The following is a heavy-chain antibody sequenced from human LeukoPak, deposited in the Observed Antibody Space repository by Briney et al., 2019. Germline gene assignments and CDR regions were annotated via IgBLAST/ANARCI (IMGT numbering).Heavy chain of an antibody. Sequence: GGSLRLSCAASGFTFSSYGMHWVRQAPGKGLEWVAFIRYDGSNKYYADPAKVRFTISRDNSKNTLYLQMNSLRAEDTAVYYCAKDGSPKHVDFDYWGQGTLVTVSS. CDR1: GFTFSSYG. CDR3: AKDGSPKHVDFDY. J-gene: IGHJ4*02. V-gene: IGHV3-30*02. D-gene: IGHD3-10*01. CDR2: IRYDGSNK.